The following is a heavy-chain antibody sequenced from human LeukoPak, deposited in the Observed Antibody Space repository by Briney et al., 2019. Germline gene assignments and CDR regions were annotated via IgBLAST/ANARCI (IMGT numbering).Heavy chain of an antibody. CDR3: ARQGYYGSVNWFDP. V-gene: IGHV1-69*01. CDR1: GGTFSSYA. J-gene: IGHJ5*02. CDR2: IIPIFGTA. Sequence: GSSVKVSCKASGGTFSSYAISWVRQAPGQGLEWMGGIIPIFGTANYAQKFQGRVTITADESTSTAYMELSSLRSEDTAVYYCARQGYYGSVNWFDPWGQGTLVTVSS. D-gene: IGHD3-10*01.